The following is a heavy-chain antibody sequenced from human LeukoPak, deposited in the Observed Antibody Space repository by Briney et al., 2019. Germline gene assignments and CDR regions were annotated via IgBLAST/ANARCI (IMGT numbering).Heavy chain of an antibody. CDR1: GGSISSGGYY. J-gene: IGHJ4*02. CDR3: ARHTISSDDTAMVV. D-gene: IGHD5-18*01. V-gene: IGHV4-31*03. Sequence: SETLSLTCTVSGGSISSGGYYWSWIRQHPGKGLEWIGYIYYSGSPYYNPSLKSRVTISVDTSKNQFSLKLSSVTAADTAVYYCARHTISSDDTAMVVWGQGTLVTVSS. CDR2: IYYSGSP.